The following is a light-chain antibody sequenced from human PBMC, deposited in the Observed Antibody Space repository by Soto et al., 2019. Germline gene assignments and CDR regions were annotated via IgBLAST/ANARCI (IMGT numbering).Light chain of an antibody. CDR3: QQFGTPPWT. V-gene: IGKV3-20*01. J-gene: IGKJ1*01. CDR1: QAVLNNY. Sequence: DIVLTQSPGTLSLSPGERDTLSCRASQAVLNNYLAWFQQKPGQAPRLLISGISTRATGIPDRFSGSGSGTHFTLTISRLEPEDFAIYYCQQFGTPPWTFGQGTKVEIK. CDR2: GIS.